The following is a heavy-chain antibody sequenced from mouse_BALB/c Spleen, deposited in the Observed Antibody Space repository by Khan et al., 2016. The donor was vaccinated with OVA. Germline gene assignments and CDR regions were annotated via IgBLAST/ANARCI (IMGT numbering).Heavy chain of an antibody. CDR3: ARSGYGSFAY. CDR2: IFPNTGDT. D-gene: IGHD3-1*01. CDR1: GYTFTDYS. Sequence: VQLQQSGPEVVKPGASVKMSCRASGYTFTDYSLDWVKQSHGKSLEWIGYIFPNTGDTVYNQKFKTKATLTVNISSSTAHMELRSLPSEDSAVSYCARSGYGSFAYWGQGTLVTVSA. J-gene: IGHJ3*01. V-gene: IGHV1S29*02.